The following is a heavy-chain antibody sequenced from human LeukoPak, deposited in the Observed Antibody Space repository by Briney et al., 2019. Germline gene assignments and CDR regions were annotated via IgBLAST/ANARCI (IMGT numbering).Heavy chain of an antibody. V-gene: IGHV3-43*02. D-gene: IGHD6-13*01. Sequence: GASLRLSCAASGFTFDDYAMHWVRQAPGKGLELVSLISGDGGSTYYADSVKGRFTISRDNSKNSLYLQMNSLRTEDTALYYCAKDTPAIAPAGGIDYWGQGTLVTVSS. CDR1: GFTFDDYA. CDR3: AKDTPAIAPAGGIDY. CDR2: ISGDGGST. J-gene: IGHJ4*02.